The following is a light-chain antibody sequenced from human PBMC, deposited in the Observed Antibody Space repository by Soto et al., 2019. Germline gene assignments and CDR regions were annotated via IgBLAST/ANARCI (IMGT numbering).Light chain of an antibody. V-gene: IGLV2-14*03. CDR3: SSYTNTSPHVI. CDR1: SSDIGGYNH. J-gene: IGLJ2*01. CDR2: NVS. Sequence: QSVLTQPASVSGSPGQSITISCTGASSDIGGYNHVSWYQQHPGTAPKLIIYNVSHRPSGVSTRFSGSKYGNTASLIIAGLQAEDEADYFCSSYTNTSPHVIFGGGTKLTVL.